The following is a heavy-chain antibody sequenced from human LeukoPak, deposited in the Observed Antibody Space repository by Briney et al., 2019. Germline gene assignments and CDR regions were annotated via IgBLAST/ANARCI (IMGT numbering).Heavy chain of an antibody. CDR1: GGSISSGGYS. J-gene: IGHJ4*02. CDR3: ARVTTEVGDGYNYVGEFDY. V-gene: IGHV4-30-2*01. D-gene: IGHD5-24*01. Sequence: KPSETLSLTCTVSGGSISSGGYSWSWIRQPPGKGLEWIGYIYHSGSTYYNPSLKSRVTISVDRSKNQFSLKLSSVTAADTAVYYCARVTTEVGDGYNYVGEFDYWGQGTLVTVSS. CDR2: IYHSGST.